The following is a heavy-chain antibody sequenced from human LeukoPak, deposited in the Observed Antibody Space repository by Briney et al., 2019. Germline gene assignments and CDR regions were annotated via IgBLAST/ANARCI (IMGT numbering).Heavy chain of an antibody. V-gene: IGHV4-4*07. Sequence: SETLSLTCTVSGGSISSYYWSWIRQPAGKGLEWIGRIYTSGSTNYNPSLKSRVTMSVDTSKNQFSLKLSSVTAADTAVYYCARDLVGYCSSTSCYGDRGFDYWGQGTLVTVSS. CDR1: GGSISSYY. J-gene: IGHJ4*02. CDR2: IYTSGST. CDR3: ARDLVGYCSSTSCYGDRGFDY. D-gene: IGHD2-2*01.